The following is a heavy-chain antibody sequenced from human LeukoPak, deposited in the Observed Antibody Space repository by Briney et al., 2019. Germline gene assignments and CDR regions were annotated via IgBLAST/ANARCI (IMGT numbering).Heavy chain of an antibody. CDR1: GGSISSGSYY. CDR3: ARRMVRGVIRWFDP. V-gene: IGHV4-61*02. CDR2: IYTSGRT. J-gene: IGHJ5*02. D-gene: IGHD3-10*01. Sequence: SETLSLTCTVSGGSISSGSYYWTWIRQPAGKGLEWIGRIYTSGRTDYNPSLKSRVTISVDTSKNQFSLKLSSVTAADTAVYYCARRMVRGVIRWFDPWGQGTLVTVSS.